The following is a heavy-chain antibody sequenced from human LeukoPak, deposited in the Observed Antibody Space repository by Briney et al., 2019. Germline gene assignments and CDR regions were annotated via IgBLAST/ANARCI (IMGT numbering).Heavy chain of an antibody. CDR3: ARDADCNGGICFGTSWFDP. Sequence: PSETLSLTCSVSGDSISSGPYYWSWIRQPAGKALEWIGNIYTGGDTKYSPSLRSRVTISIDKSKNEFSLRLTSVTAADTAVYFCARDADCNGGICFGTSWFDPWGQGTQVTVSP. J-gene: IGHJ5*02. CDR2: IYTGGDT. D-gene: IGHD2-21*01. CDR1: GDSISSGPYY. V-gene: IGHV4-61*09.